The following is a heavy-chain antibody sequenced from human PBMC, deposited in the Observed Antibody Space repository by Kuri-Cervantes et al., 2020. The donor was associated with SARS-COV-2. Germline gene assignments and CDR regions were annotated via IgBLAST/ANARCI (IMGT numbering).Heavy chain of an antibody. Sequence: SETLSLTCAVFGASLNTYSWSWIRQPPGKGLEWIGEINHSGGTKYKPSLKGRVSISVDASKNQISLKLTSVTAADAAVYYCARGHIGVVPSPILGLGPHYYYYHMDIWGKGTTVTVSS. V-gene: IGHV4-34*01. D-gene: IGHD2-2*01. J-gene: IGHJ6*04. CDR1: GASLNTYS. CDR3: ARGHIGVVPSPILGLGPHYYYYHMDI. CDR2: INHSGGT.